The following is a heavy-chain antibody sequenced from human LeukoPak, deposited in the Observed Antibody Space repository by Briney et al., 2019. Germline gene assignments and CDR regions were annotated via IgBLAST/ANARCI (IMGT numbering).Heavy chain of an antibody. V-gene: IGHV4-39*01. J-gene: IGHJ4*02. CDR1: GGSISSTTDY. CDR3: ARDRACSNGVCSYFDY. Sequence: PSETLSLTCIVSGGSISSTTDYWGWIRQPPGKGLEWIGSIYYSGSTWYNPSLKSRVTVSADTSKNQFSLKLTSVTAADTAVYYCARDRACSNGVCSYFDYWGQGTVVTVSS. D-gene: IGHD2-8*01. CDR2: IYYSGST.